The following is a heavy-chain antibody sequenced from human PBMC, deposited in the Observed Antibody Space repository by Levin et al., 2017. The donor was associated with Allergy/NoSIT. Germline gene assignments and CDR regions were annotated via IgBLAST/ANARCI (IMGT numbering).Heavy chain of an antibody. Sequence: GGSLRLSCAASGFTFDDYGMSWVRQAPGKGLEWVSGINWNGGSTGYADSVQGRLTISRDNAKNSLYLQMNSLRAEDTALYHCARHRFTMNIHDGFDIWGQGTMVIVSS. CDR1: GFTFDDYG. CDR2: INWNGGST. V-gene: IGHV3-20*01. J-gene: IGHJ3*02. D-gene: IGHD2/OR15-2a*01. CDR3: ARHRFTMNIHDGFDI.